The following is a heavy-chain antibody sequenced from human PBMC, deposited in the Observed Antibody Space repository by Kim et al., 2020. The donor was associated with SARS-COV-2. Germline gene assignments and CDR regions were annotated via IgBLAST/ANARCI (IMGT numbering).Heavy chain of an antibody. CDR2: ISSSSSYI. V-gene: IGHV3-21*04. Sequence: GGSLRLSCAASGFTFSSYSMNWVRQAPGKGLEWVSSISSSSSYIYYADSVKGRFTISRDNAKNSLYLQMNSLRAEDTAAYYCARGVCGEFDCEWYFDLWGRGTLVTVSS. J-gene: IGHJ2*01. CDR1: GFTFSSYS. CDR3: ARGVCGEFDCEWYFDL. D-gene: IGHD3-10*01.